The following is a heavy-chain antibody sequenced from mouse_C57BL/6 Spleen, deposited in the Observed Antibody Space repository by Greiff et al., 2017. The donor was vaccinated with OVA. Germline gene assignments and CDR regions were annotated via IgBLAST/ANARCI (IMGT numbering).Heavy chain of an antibody. CDR1: GYTFTSYW. Sequence: QVQLQQPGAELVRPGSSVKLSCKASGYTFTSYWMDWVKQRPGQGLEWIGNIYPSDSETHYNQKFKDKATLTVDKSSSTAYMQLSSLTSEDAAVYYCARNYGSSYDDYWGQGTTLTVSS. J-gene: IGHJ2*01. CDR2: IYPSDSET. V-gene: IGHV1-61*01. CDR3: ARNYGSSYDDY. D-gene: IGHD1-1*01.